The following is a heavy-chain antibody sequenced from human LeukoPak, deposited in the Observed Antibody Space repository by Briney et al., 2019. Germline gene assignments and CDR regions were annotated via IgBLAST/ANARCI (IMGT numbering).Heavy chain of an antibody. D-gene: IGHD3-22*01. V-gene: IGHV1-69*10. J-gene: IGHJ4*02. CDR3: AREDRYYYDSSGYRGAYYFDY. CDR2: IIPILGIA. Sequence: SVKVSCKASGGTFSSYAISWVQQAPGQGLEWMGGIIPILGIANYAQKFQGRVTITADKSTSTAYMELSSLRSEDTAVYYCAREDRYYYDSSGYRGAYYFDYWGQGTLVTVSS. CDR1: GGTFSSYA.